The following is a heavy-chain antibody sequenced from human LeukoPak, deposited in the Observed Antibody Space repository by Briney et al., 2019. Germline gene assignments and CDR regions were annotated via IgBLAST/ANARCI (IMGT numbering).Heavy chain of an antibody. V-gene: IGHV4-39*07. CDR3: AGSAGITGTTRYDY. D-gene: IGHD1-7*01. CDR1: GGSISSSSYY. CDR2: IYYSGST. J-gene: IGHJ4*02. Sequence: SETLSLTCTVSGGSISSSSYYWGWIRQPPGKGLEWIGSIYYSGSTYYNPSLKSRVTISVDTSKNQFSLKLSSVTAADTAVYYCAGSAGITGTTRYDYWGQGTLVTVSS.